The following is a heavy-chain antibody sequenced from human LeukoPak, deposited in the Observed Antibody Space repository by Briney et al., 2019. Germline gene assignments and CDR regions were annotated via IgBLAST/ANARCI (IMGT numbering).Heavy chain of an antibody. CDR2: ISSSSSYI. V-gene: IGHV3-21*01. D-gene: IGHD2-2*01. CDR1: GFTFSSYS. J-gene: IGHJ6*02. Sequence: GGSLTLSCAASGFTFSSYSMNWVRQAPGKGLEWVSSISSSSSYIYYADSVKGRFTISRDNAKNSLYLQMNSLRAEDTAVYYCASTPSRDYYYGMDVWGQGTTVTVSS. CDR3: ASTPSRDYYYGMDV.